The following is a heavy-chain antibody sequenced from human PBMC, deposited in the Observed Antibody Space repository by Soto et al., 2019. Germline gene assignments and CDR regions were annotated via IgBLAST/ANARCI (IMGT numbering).Heavy chain of an antibody. CDR1: GLSFSNYN. J-gene: IGHJ4*02. CDR3: ARDTSHGVTIGGLDS. D-gene: IGHD3-16*01. V-gene: IGHV3-48*02. CDR2: ITDGLTK. Sequence: GGSLRLSCAASGLSFSNYNMNWVRQAPGKGLEWVSHITDGLTKHYADFVQGRFTISRDNAKNSLYLELTDLRDDDTAVYYCARDTSHGVTIGGLDSWGQGTLVTVSS.